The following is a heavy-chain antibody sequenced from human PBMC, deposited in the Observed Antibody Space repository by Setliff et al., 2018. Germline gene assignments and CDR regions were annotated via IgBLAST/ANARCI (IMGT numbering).Heavy chain of an antibody. CDR2: ITSDGGTT. CDR1: GFTFSSHG. D-gene: IGHD2-2*01. J-gene: IGHJ4*02. V-gene: IGHV3-23*01. Sequence: PGESLKISCAASGFTFSSHGMSWVRQAPAKGLEWVSTITSDGGTTWYADSVKGRFTIYRDNSKNILYLQMNSLRAEDTAVYYCASHSRSSDWRALDYWGQGTLVTVSS. CDR3: ASHSRSSDWRALDY.